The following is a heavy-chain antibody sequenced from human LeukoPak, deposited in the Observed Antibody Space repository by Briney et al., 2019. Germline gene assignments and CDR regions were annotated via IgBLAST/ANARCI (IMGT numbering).Heavy chain of an antibody. CDR2: ISNSGST. J-gene: IGHJ6*03. D-gene: IGHD3-10*01. V-gene: IGHV4-59*11. CDR3: GRDPLVGSVSYNYMDV. Sequence: SETLSLTCTVSAGSISSHCWTWIRQSPLQGLERIGDISNSGSTSYNPYLTSRVTISIETSKNQFSLKLKSVTAADPAESYCGRDPLVGSVSYNYMDVWGKGSTVTVSS. CDR1: AGSISSHC.